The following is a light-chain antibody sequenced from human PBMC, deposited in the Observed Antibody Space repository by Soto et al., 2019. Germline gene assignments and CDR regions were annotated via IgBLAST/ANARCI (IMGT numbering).Light chain of an antibody. J-gene: IGLJ2*01. CDR3: SSYAGSNNVV. CDR2: EVS. CDR1: SSDVGGYNY. V-gene: IGLV2-8*01. Sequence: QSALTQPPSASGSPGQSFTISCTGTSSDVGGYNYVSWYQQHPGKAPKLMIYEVSKRPSGVPDRFSGSKSGNTASLTVSGLQAEDEADYYCSSYAGSNNVVFGGGTKLTVL.